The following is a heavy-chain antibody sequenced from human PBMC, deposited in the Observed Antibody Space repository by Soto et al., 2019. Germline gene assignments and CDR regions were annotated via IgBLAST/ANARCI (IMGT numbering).Heavy chain of an antibody. CDR3: ARLDGGGYSGYDTTLYYFDY. Sequence: SETLSLTCTVSGGSISSSSYYWGWIRQPPGKGLEWIGSIYYSGSTYYNPSLKSRVTISVDTSKNQFSLKLSSVTAADTAVYYCARLDGGGYSGYDTTLYYFDYWGQGTLVTVSS. V-gene: IGHV4-39*01. J-gene: IGHJ4*02. D-gene: IGHD5-12*01. CDR2: IYYSGST. CDR1: GGSISSSSYY.